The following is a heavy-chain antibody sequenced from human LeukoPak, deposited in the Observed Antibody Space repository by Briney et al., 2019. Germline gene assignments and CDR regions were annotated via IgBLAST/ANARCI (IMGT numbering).Heavy chain of an antibody. CDR1: GGSFSGYY. CDR2: INHSGST. CDR3: ARPHLRRDYNYYGMDV. V-gene: IGHV4-34*01. Sequence: SETLPLTCAVYGGSFSGYYWSWIRQPPGKGLEWIGEINHSGSTNYNPSLKSRVTISVDTSKNQFSLKLSSVTAADTAVYYCARPHLRRDYNYYGMDVWGKGTTVTVSS. J-gene: IGHJ6*04.